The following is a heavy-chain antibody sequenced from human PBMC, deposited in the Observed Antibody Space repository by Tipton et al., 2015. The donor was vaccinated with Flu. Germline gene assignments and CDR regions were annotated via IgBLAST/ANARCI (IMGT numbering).Heavy chain of an antibody. CDR1: GGSIGSFY. CDR3: ARRDFSNYVSDPKNWFDR. D-gene: IGHD4-11*01. CDR2: IFTTGST. J-gene: IGHJ5*02. V-gene: IGHV4-4*08. Sequence: GLVKPSETLSLTCTVSGGSIGSFYWNWIRQPPGKGLEWIGRIFTTGSTNYNPSLKSRVTISVDTSKNQFSLRLSSVTAADMAVYYCARRDFSNYVSDPKNWFDRWGQGTLVTVSS.